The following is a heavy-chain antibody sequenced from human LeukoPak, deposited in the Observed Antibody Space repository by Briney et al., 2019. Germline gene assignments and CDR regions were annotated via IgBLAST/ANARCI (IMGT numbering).Heavy chain of an antibody. CDR3: AKHSAAYDYGDFNDY. CDR1: GFTFINYA. CDR2: TSGSGDST. D-gene: IGHD4-17*01. V-gene: IGHV3-23*01. Sequence: AGGSLRLSCAASGFTFINYAVSWVRQAPGKGLEWVSATSGSGDSTNYADSVKGRFTISRDNSKNTLYLQMNSLRAEDTAVYYCAKHSAAYDYGDFNDYWGQGTLVTVSS. J-gene: IGHJ4*02.